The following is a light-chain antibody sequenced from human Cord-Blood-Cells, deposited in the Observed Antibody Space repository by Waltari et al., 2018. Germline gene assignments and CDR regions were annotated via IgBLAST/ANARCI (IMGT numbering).Light chain of an antibody. CDR2: QDS. J-gene: IGLJ2*01. V-gene: IGLV3-1*01. CDR1: KLGDKY. CDR3: QAWDSSTDVV. Sequence: SYELTQPPSVSVSPGQTASITCSGDKLGDKYACWYQQQPGQSPVLVIYQDSKRPSGSPERFSGSNSGNTATLTISGTQAMDEADYYCQAWDSSTDVVFGGGTKLTVL.